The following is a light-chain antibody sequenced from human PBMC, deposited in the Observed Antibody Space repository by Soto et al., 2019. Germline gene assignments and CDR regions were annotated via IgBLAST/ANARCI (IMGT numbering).Light chain of an antibody. CDR1: QSVSWY. CDR3: QQRSNWPPT. Sequence: EIVLTQSPDTLSLSPGERATLSCRASQSVSWYLAWYQQKRGQPPRLLIYDASNRATGIPARFSGSGSGTEFTLTISSLEPEDFAVYYCQQRSNWPPTFGGGTKVDIK. V-gene: IGKV3-11*01. J-gene: IGKJ4*01. CDR2: DAS.